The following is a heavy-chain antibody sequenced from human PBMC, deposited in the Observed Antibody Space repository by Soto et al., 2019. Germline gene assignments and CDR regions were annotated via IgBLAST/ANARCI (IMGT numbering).Heavy chain of an antibody. CDR3: ARTVGVFVPAAAFDL. J-gene: IGHJ4*02. D-gene: IGHD2-2*01. V-gene: IGHV5-10-1*01. Sequence: PGEALKILRDASGYTLTKYYNTRVRQMSGKGLEWMRKIDPSDSYTTYSPSFQGHVTISVAQSINTAFLQWSSLEASDTAMYYCARTVGVFVPAAAFDLWGQGTMVTVSS. CDR1: GYTLTKYY. CDR2: IDPSDSYT.